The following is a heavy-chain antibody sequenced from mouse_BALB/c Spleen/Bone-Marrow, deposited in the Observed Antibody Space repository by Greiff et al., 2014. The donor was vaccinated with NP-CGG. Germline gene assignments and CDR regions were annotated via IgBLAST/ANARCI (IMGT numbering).Heavy chain of an antibody. J-gene: IGHJ4*01. V-gene: IGHV1-54*01. Sequence: QVQLKQSGAELVRPGTSVKVSRKGSGYAFTNYLIEWVKQRPGQGLEWIGVNNSGSGGTKYNEKFKGKATLTADKSSSTAYMQLSSLTSDDSAVYFCARAITDAMDYWGQGTSVTVSS. CDR3: ARAITDAMDY. CDR1: GYAFTNYL. CDR2: NNSGSGGT. D-gene: IGHD2-4*01.